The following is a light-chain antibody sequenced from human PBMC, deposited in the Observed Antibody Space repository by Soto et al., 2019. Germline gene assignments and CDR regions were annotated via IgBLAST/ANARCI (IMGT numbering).Light chain of an antibody. J-gene: IGKJ5*01. CDR2: GAF. CDR1: PSVTNY. V-gene: IGKV3-11*01. Sequence: PGERATLSRRSSPSVTNYLAWYQQKPGQPPRLLSYGAFNRAAGIPARFSGSGSGTDFTLTISSLEPEDSAVYYCQQRNIWPPVTFGQGTRLET. CDR3: QQRNIWPPVT.